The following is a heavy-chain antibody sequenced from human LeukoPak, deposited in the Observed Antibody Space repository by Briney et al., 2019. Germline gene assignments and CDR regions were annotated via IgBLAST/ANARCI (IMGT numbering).Heavy chain of an antibody. CDR3: ARDLVSGQWLVRGFDY. J-gene: IGHJ4*02. Sequence: ASVKVSCKASGYTFTSYGISWVRQAPGQGLEWMGWISAYNGNTNYAQKLQGRVTMTTDTSTSTAYMELRSLRSDDTAVYYCARDLVSGQWLVRGFDYWGRGTLVTVSS. V-gene: IGHV1-18*01. CDR1: GYTFTSYG. D-gene: IGHD6-19*01. CDR2: ISAYNGNT.